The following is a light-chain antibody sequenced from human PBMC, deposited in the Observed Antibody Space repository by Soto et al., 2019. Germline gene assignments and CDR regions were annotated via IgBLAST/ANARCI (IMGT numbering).Light chain of an antibody. V-gene: IGLV1-51*01. CDR2: DNG. J-gene: IGLJ2*01. CDR3: GTWDNSLSAV. CDR1: SSNVGSNY. Sequence: QSVLTQPPSVSAAPGQKVTISCSGSSSNVGSNYVSWYQQPPGTAPKLLIYDNGKRSSGIPDRFSGSQSGTSATLGITGLQTGDEADYYCGTWDNSLSAVFGGGTK.